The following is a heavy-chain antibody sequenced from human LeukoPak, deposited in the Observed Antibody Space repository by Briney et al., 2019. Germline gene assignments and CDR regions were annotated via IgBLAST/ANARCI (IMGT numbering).Heavy chain of an antibody. CDR1: GGTFSSYA. CDR3: ARGGYCSGGSCYGGFQH. CDR2: INPNSGGT. V-gene: IGHV1-2*02. J-gene: IGHJ1*01. Sequence: GASVKVSCKASGGTFSSYAISWVRQAPGQGLEWMGWINPNSGGTNYAQKFQGRVTMTRDTSISTAYMELSRLRSDDTAVYYCARGGYCSGGSCYGGFQHWGQGTLVTVSS. D-gene: IGHD2-15*01.